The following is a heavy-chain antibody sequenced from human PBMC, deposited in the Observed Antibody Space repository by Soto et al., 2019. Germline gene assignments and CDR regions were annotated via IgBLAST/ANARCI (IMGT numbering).Heavy chain of an antibody. CDR3: TRDFGGKGAY. CDR1: GFTFSSYW. D-gene: IGHD3-10*01. Sequence: GGSLRLSCAASGFTFSSYWMHWVRQVPGKGLLWVSRIDEYGSTINYAGSMKGRFTISRDNARNTLYLEMNSLRAEDTALYYCTRDFGGKGAYWGPGTLVTVSS. V-gene: IGHV3-74*01. J-gene: IGHJ4*02. CDR2: IDEYGSTI.